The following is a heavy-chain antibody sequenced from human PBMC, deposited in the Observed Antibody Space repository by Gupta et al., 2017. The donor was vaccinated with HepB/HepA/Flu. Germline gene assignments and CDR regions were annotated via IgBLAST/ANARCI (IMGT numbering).Heavy chain of an antibody. CDR2: VNHIGNT. J-gene: IGHJ4*01. CDR3: ARNTTYYYDSGAYAHYFDY. D-gene: IGHD3-22*01. V-gene: IGHV4-34*01. Sequence: QVQLRQCGAGLLKPSETLSLTCAVYGGSFSSHFWTWIRQSPGKGLEWIGEVNHIGNTIYNPSLKSRVTFSVDSSKNQFSLKLTSVTAADTAVYYCARNTTYYYDSGAYAHYFDYWSHGTLVTVSS. CDR1: GGSFSSHF.